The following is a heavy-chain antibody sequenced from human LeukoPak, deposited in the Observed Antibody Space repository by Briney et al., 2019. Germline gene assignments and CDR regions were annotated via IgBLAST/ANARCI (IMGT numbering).Heavy chain of an antibody. CDR1: GYSISSGYY. V-gene: IGHV4-38-2*02. CDR2: IYHSGST. Sequence: SETLSLTCTVSGYSISSGYYWGWIRQPPGKGLEWIGSIYHSGSTYYNPSLKSRVTISVDTSKNQFSLKLSSVTAADTAVYYCARRTRYYYMDVWGKGTTVTVSS. D-gene: IGHD1-14*01. J-gene: IGHJ6*03. CDR3: ARRTRYYYMDV.